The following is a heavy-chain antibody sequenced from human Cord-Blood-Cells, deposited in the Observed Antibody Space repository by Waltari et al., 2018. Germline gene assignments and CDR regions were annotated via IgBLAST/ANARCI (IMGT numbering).Heavy chain of an antibody. V-gene: IGHV4-38-2*02. J-gene: IGHJ4*02. D-gene: IGHD3-10*01. CDR2: IYHSGST. Sequence: QVQLQESGPELVKPSETLPLTCTVPGYSTSIGSSWGWNRQPPGKGLEWIGSIYHSGSTYYNPSLKSRVTISVDTSKNQFSLKLSSVTAADTAVYYCASGSMVRGVIIDYWGQGTLVTVSS. CDR3: ASGSMVRGVIIDY. CDR1: GYSTSIGSS.